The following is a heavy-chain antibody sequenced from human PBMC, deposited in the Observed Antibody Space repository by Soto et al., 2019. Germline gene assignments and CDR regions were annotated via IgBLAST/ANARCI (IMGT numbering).Heavy chain of an antibody. Sequence: GGSLRLSCAASGFTFDDYAMHWVRQAPGKGLEWVSGISWNSGSIGYADSVKGRFTISRDNAKNSLYLQMNSLRAEDTALYYCAKVGRGGEYRNAFDIWGQGTMVTVSS. D-gene: IGHD5-18*01. CDR1: GFTFDDYA. CDR3: AKVGRGGEYRNAFDI. V-gene: IGHV3-9*01. CDR2: ISWNSGSI. J-gene: IGHJ3*02.